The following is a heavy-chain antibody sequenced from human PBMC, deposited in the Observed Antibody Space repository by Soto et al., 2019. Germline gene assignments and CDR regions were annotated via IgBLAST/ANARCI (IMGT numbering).Heavy chain of an antibody. V-gene: IGHV4-39*01. CDR1: GGSISSSSYY. CDR2: IYYSGST. J-gene: IGHJ4*02. CDR3: AKDSSSSLHDY. D-gene: IGHD6-6*01. Sequence: PSETLSLTCTVSGGSISSSSYYWGWIRQPPGKGLEWIGSIYYSGSTYYNPSLKSRVTISVDTSKNQFSLKLSSVTAADTAVYYCAKDSSSSLHDYWGQGTLVTVSS.